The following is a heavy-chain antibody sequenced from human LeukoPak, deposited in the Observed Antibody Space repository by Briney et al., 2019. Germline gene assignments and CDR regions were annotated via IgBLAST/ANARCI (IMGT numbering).Heavy chain of an antibody. CDR3: ARDVVPAAISTYYYGMDV. Sequence: GGSLRLSCAASGLTGSHNYVSWVRQAPGKGLEWVSAIHTSGDTCYADSVKGRFTISRDNAKNSLYLQMNSLRAEDTAVYYCARDVVPAAISTYYYGMDVWGQGTTVTVSS. D-gene: IGHD2-2*02. V-gene: IGHV3-53*01. CDR1: GLTGSHNY. J-gene: IGHJ6*02. CDR2: IHTSGDT.